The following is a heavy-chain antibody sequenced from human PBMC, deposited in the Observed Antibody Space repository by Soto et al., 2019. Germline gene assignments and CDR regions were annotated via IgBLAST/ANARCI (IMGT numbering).Heavy chain of an antibody. V-gene: IGHV1-69*02. D-gene: IGHD2-2*01. CDR2: IIPILGIA. CDR1: GGTFSSYT. Sequence: ASVKVSFKASGGTFSSYTISWVRQAPGQGLEWMGRIIPILGIANYAQKFQGRVTITADKSTSTAYMELSSLRSEDTAVYYCARGRGYCSSTSCPKEGYYYYYYMDVWGKGTTVTVSS. CDR3: ARGRGYCSSTSCPKEGYYYYYYMDV. J-gene: IGHJ6*03.